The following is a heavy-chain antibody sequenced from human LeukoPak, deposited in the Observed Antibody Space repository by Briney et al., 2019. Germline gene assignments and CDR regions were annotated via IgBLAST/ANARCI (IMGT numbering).Heavy chain of an antibody. CDR2: IWYDGSNK. CDR1: GFTFSSYA. D-gene: IGHD3-22*01. Sequence: GGSLRLSCAASGFTFSSYAMHWVRQAPGKGLEWVAVIWYDGSNKYYADSVKGRFTISRDNSKNTLYLQMNSLRAEDTAVYYCARDSNDSSGYYLYWGQGTLVTVSS. J-gene: IGHJ4*02. V-gene: IGHV3-33*08. CDR3: ARDSNDSSGYYLY.